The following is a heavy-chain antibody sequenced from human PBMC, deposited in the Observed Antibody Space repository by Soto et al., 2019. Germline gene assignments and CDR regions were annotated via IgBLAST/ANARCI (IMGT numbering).Heavy chain of an antibody. Sequence: PGWSLRLSCASSVFTFSNYGMQWVRQAPGKGLEWVAVIWYDGSNRFYADSVKGRFTISKDNSQNMLYLQMHSLRPEDTAVYYCTRDPYGGSRYYFDSWGQGTLVTVSS. J-gene: IGHJ4*02. CDR2: IWYDGSNR. CDR1: VFTFSNYG. D-gene: IGHD1-26*01. CDR3: TRDPYGGSRYYFDS. V-gene: IGHV3-33*01.